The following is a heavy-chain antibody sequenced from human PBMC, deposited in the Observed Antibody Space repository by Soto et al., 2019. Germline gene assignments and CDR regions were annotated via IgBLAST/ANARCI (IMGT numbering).Heavy chain of an antibody. J-gene: IGHJ5*01. CDR3: ARYHIGLRRYVIDS. V-gene: IGHV4-59*08. Sequence: SETLSLTCTVSGGSISPHYWSWIRQTPGKGLEWIGNIYHSGSTNYNPSLKSRVTISLDTSKNHFSLKLNSVTAADTAVYYCARYHIGLRRYVIDSWGQGTLVNVAS. D-gene: IGHD2-21*01. CDR1: GGSISPHY. CDR2: IYHSGST.